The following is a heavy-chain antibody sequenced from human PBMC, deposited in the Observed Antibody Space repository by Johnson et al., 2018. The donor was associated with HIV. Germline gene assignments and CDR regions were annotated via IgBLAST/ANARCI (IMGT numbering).Heavy chain of an antibody. Sequence: QMLLVESGGGVVQPGRSLRLSCAASGFTFSSYGMHWVRQAPGKGLEWLEVISYDGSNKYYADSVKGRFTIPRDNSKNTLYRQMNSRRAEDTAVYYCARPLEAAAGPMDAFDIWGQGTMVTVSS. CDR2: ISYDGSNK. CDR3: ARPLEAAAGPMDAFDI. J-gene: IGHJ3*02. D-gene: IGHD6-13*01. CDR1: GFTFSSYG. V-gene: IGHV3-30*03.